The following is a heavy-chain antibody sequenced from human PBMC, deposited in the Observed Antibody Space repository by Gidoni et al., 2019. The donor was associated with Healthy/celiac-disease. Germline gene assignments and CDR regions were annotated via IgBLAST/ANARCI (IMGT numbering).Heavy chain of an antibody. CDR1: GFTFSSYW. J-gene: IGHJ6*02. CDR2: INSDGSST. CDR3: ARDRRRDGVVVVPAASLWYYYGMDV. Sequence: EVQLVESGGGLVQPGGSLRLSCAASGFTFSSYWRHWVRQAPGKGMVWVSRINSDGSSTSYADSVKGRFTISRDNAKNTLYLQMNSLRAEDTAVYYCARDRRRDGVVVVPAASLWYYYGMDVWGQGTTVTVSS. D-gene: IGHD2-2*01. V-gene: IGHV3-74*01.